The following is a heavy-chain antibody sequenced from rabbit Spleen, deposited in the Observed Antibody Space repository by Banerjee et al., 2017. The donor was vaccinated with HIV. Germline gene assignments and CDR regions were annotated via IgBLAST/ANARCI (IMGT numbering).Heavy chain of an antibody. CDR1: GVSFSGSSY. Sequence: QEQLEESGGDLVKPGASLTLTCIASGVSFSGSSYMCWVRQAPGKGLEWIACINIVTGKSVYASWAKGRFIMSRTSSTTVTLQMNSLTAADTATYFCARVGGVGVYGYATLWGPGTLVTVS. CDR2: INIVTGKS. J-gene: IGHJ4*01. CDR3: ARVGGVGVYGYATL. V-gene: IGHV1S45*01. D-gene: IGHD6-1*01.